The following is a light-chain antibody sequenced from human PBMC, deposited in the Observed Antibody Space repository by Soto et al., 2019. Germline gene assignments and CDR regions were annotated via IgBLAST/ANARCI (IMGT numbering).Light chain of an antibody. CDR2: LYSDGSH. V-gene: IGLV4-69*01. CDR3: QTWGTAFRV. J-gene: IGLJ3*02. CDR1: SGHSSYA. Sequence: QPVLTQSPSASASLGASVKLTCTLSSGHSSYAIAWHQQHPEKGPRYLMKLYSDGSHNKGDGIPDRFSGSSSGAERYLTISSLQSEDEADYYCQTWGTAFRVFDGGTKLTVL.